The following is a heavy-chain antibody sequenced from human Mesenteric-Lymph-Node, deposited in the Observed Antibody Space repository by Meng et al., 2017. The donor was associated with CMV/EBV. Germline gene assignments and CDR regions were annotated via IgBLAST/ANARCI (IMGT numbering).Heavy chain of an antibody. J-gene: IGHJ4*02. CDR2: INHSGVP. CDR1: GGSFSGYY. V-gene: IGHV4-34*01. CDR3: ARGSDIPVNNY. D-gene: IGHD2-15*01. Sequence: VQLQQWGAGLLKPSETLSLTCAVYGGSFSGYYWSWIRQPPGKGLECIGEINHSGVPNYNPSLKSRVTISLDRSKNQFSLKLSSVTAEDTAVYYCARGSDIPVNNYWGQGTLVTVSS.